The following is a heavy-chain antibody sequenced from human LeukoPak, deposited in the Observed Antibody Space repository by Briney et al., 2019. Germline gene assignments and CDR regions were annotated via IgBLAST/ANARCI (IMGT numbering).Heavy chain of an antibody. CDR1: GFNFSIYG. D-gene: IGHD3-3*01. CDR2: VRYDQSAT. J-gene: IGHJ4*02. V-gene: IGHV3-30*02. Sequence: GGSLRLSCAASGFNFSIYGMHWVRQAPGKGLEWVTFVRYDQSATVYADSVQGRFAISRDNSKNTVYLQTNSLRVEDTALYFCVKDQGECPGSRCYLRFLGYWGQGTLVIVSS. CDR3: VKDQGECPGSRCYLRFLGY.